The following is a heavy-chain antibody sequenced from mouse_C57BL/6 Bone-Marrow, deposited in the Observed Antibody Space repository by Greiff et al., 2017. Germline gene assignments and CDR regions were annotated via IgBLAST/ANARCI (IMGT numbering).Heavy chain of an antibody. CDR2: ISSGSSTI. Sequence: DVMLVGSGGGLVKPGGSLKLSCAASGFSFSDYGMHWVRQAPEKGLEWVAYISSGSSTISYADTVKGRFTISRDNAKNTQFLQMTSLRSEDTAMYYCARDCPWFAYWGQGTLGTVSA. CDR1: GFSFSDYG. J-gene: IGHJ3*01. CDR3: ARDCPWFAY. V-gene: IGHV5-17*01.